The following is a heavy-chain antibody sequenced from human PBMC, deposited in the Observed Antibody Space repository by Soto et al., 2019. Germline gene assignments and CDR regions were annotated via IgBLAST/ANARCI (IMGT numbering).Heavy chain of an antibody. D-gene: IGHD5-18*01. Sequence: EVQLVESGGGLVQPGRSLRLSCAASGFTFDDYAMHWVRQAPGKGLEWVSGISWNSGSIGYADSVKGRFTISRDNAKKSLYLQMNSLRAEDTALYYCAKGYSYGTNWGQGTLVTVSS. J-gene: IGHJ4*02. CDR1: GFTFDDYA. V-gene: IGHV3-9*01. CDR2: ISWNSGSI. CDR3: AKGYSYGTN.